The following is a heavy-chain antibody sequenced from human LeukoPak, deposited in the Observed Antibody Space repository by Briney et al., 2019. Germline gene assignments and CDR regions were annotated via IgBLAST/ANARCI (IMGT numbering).Heavy chain of an antibody. CDR2: ISSSSSGI. CDR3: ASPALYCGGDCFAS. D-gene: IGHD2-21*02. J-gene: IGHJ1*01. CDR1: GFTFSIYS. V-gene: IGHV3-48*04. Sequence: GGSLRLSCVASGFTFSIYSMNWVRQAPGKGLECISYISSSSSGIYYADSVKGRFTISRDNAKSSLYLQMNSLRVEDTAVYYCASPALYCGGDCFASWGQGILVTVSS.